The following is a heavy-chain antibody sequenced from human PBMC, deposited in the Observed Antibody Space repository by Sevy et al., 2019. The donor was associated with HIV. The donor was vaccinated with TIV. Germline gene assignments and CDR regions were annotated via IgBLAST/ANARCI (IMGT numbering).Heavy chain of an antibody. V-gene: IGHV3-64D*06. D-gene: IGHD3-3*01. CDR3: VKDQARYYDFWSGYYYFDY. Sequence: GGSLRLSCSASGFTFSSYAMRWVRQAPGKGLEYVSAISSNGGSTYYADSVKGRFTISRDNSKNTLYLQMSSLRAEDTAVYYCVKDQARYYDFWSGYYYFDYWGQGTLVTVSS. CDR2: ISSNGGST. J-gene: IGHJ4*02. CDR1: GFTFSSYA.